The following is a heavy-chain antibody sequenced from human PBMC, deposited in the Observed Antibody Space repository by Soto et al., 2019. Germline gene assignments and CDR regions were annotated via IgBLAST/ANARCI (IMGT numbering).Heavy chain of an antibody. CDR2: IYYSGST. CDR3: ARDPAKKWLGGSSFDY. J-gene: IGHJ4*02. D-gene: IGHD5-12*01. V-gene: IGHV4-59*01. Sequence: SETLSLTCTVSGGSISSYYWSWIRQPPGKGLEWIGYIYYSGSTNYNPSLKSRVTISVDTSKNQFSLKLSSVTAADTAVYYCARDPAKKWLGGSSFDYWGQGTLVTVSS. CDR1: GGSISSYY.